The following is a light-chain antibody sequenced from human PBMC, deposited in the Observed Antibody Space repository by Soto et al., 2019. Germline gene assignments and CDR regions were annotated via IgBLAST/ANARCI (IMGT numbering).Light chain of an antibody. V-gene: IGKV1-5*01. CDR1: QTISFW. CDR2: DAS. Sequence: DIPMTQSPSTLSASVGDKVTITCRASQTISFWLAWYQQKPGKAPKLLIYDASSLESGGPSRFRGSGSGTEFTLTIRSLQPDDFATYYCQQYHSSPYTFGQGTKLEIQ. CDR3: QQYHSSPYT. J-gene: IGKJ2*01.